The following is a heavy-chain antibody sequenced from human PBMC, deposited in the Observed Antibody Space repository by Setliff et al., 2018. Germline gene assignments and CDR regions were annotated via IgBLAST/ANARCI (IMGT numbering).Heavy chain of an antibody. CDR3: AKYPSNSVYNYFDP. J-gene: IGHJ5*02. Sequence: PGGSLRLSCAASGFTFDAHGMSWVRQAPGKGLEWVSGISGSGGATYYAASVKGRFSISRDNSKNTLSLQMNSLRAEDTAIYYCAKYPSNSVYNYFDPWGQGTLVTVS. D-gene: IGHD1-7*01. V-gene: IGHV3-23*01. CDR1: GFTFDAHG. CDR2: ISGSGGAT.